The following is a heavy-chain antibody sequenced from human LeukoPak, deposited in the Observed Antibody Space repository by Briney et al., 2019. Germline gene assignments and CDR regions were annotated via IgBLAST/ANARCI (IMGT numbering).Heavy chain of an antibody. Sequence: GGPLRLSCAASGFTFSSYAMHWVRQAPGKGLEWVAVISYDGSNKYYADSVKGRFTISRDNSKNTLYLQMNSLRAEDTAVYYCARASDYYDSSGYYQGSYYFDYWGQGTLVTVSS. CDR1: GFTFSSYA. V-gene: IGHV3-30-3*01. D-gene: IGHD3-22*01. CDR2: ISYDGSNK. J-gene: IGHJ4*02. CDR3: ARASDYYDSSGYYQGSYYFDY.